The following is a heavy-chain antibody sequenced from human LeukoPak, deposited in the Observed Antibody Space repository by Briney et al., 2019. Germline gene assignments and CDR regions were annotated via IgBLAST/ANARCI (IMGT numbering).Heavy chain of an antibody. CDR2: IYADGSS. CDR1: EFSVGSNY. J-gene: IGHJ3*01. V-gene: IGHV3-53*01. CDR3: ARDTPVSSSFDV. D-gene: IGHD2-15*01. Sequence: GGSLRLSCAASEFSVGSNYMSWVRQAPGKGLEWVAAIYADGSSYYAESVKTRFTLSRDNSTNTLYLQMNGLRAEDTAVYYCARDTPVSSSFDVWGQGTMVTVS.